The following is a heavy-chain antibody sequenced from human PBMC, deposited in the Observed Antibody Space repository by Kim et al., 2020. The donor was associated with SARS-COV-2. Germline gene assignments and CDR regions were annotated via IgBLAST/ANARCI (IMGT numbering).Heavy chain of an antibody. D-gene: IGHD6-19*01. CDR1: GFTFSSYF. V-gene: IGHV3-30*03. CDR2: ISCNGSNT. Sequence: GGSLRLSCAASGFTFSSYFMHWVRQAPGKGLEWVALISCNGSNTYYADSVKGRFTISSDGSKNTLFLQMNSLRPEDTAADYYARGGLGWRQSDVDYWGQG. J-gene: IGHJ4*02. CDR3: ARGGLGWRQSDVDY.